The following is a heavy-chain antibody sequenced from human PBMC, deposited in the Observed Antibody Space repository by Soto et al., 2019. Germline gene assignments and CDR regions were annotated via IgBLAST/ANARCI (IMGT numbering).Heavy chain of an antibody. CDR3: AKDISEQWLVPDAFDI. D-gene: IGHD6-19*01. V-gene: IGHV3-43*01. CDR2: ISWDGGST. CDR1: GFTFDDYT. Sequence: GGSLRLSCAASGFTFDDYTMHWVRQAPGKGLEWVSLISWDGGSTYYADSVKGRFTISRDNSKNSLYLQMNSLRTEDTALYYCAKDISEQWLVPDAFDIWGQGTMVTVSS. J-gene: IGHJ3*02.